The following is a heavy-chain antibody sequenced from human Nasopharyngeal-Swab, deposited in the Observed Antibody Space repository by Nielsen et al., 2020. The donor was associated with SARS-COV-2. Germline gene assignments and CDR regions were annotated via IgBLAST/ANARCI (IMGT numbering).Heavy chain of an antibody. D-gene: IGHD3-3*01. CDR1: GYTVTSYG. CDR3: ARLGHGDFLSGYYKVWYFDL. V-gene: IGHV1-18*01. CDR2: ISAYNGNT. J-gene: IGHJ2*01. Sequence: SVKDYCKGSGYTVTSYGISWVRQARGQGLDGMGWISAYNGNTNCAQKLQGRVTMNTDTPTSTAYMEFRSLRYDDTAVYYCARLGHGDFLSGYYKVWYFDLWGRGTLVTVSS.